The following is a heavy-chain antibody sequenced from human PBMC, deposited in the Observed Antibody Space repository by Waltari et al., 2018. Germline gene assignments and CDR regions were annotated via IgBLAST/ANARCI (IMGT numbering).Heavy chain of an antibody. Sequence: QVQLAESGGGLVKPGGSLRLSCAGSGFTFGDYYMGWIRQAPGKGLEWVSFSSSSGATTYYADSVKDRFTISRDNSNNSVSLQMHSLRVEDTALYYCARPQRGYYGMDVWGQGTTVTVAS. J-gene: IGHJ6*02. CDR2: SSSSGATT. CDR1: GFTFGDYY. CDR3: ARPQRGYYGMDV. V-gene: IGHV3-11*01.